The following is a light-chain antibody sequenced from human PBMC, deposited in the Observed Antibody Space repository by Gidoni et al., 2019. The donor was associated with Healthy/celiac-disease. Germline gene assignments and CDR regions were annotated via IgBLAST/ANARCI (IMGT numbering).Light chain of an antibody. CDR3: QQYYSTPQT. V-gene: IGKV4-1*01. Sequence: DVVMTQSPDSLAVSLGERATINCKSSQSVLYRSNNKNYLAWYQQKPGQPPKLLIYWASTRESGVPDRFSGSGSGTDFTLTSSSLQAEDVAVYYCQQYYSTPQTFGQGTKLEIK. J-gene: IGKJ2*01. CDR2: WAS. CDR1: QSVLYRSNNKNY.